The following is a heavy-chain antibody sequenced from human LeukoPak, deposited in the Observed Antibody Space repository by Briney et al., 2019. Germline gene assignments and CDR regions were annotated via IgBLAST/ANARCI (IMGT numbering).Heavy chain of an antibody. CDR3: ARGPPPDFDY. CDR2: IHPSGST. V-gene: IGHV4-4*07. Sequence: SETLSLTCAVSGGSFSGYYWSWIRQPPGKGLEWIGRIHPSGSTNYSPSLKSRVTLSVDTSKNQFSLKLSSVTAADTAVYYCARGPPPDFDYWGRGTLVTVSS. CDR1: GGSFSGYY. J-gene: IGHJ4*02.